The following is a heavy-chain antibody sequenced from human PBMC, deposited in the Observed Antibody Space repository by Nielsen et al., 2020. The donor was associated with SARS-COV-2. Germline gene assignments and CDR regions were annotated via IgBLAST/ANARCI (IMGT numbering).Heavy chain of an antibody. J-gene: IGHJ4*02. Sequence: SVKVSCKASGGTFSSYAISWVRQAPGQGLEWMGGIIPIFGTANYAQKFQGRVTITADESTSTAYMELSSLRSEDTAVYYCATAPPAYYDSSGYYRDYWGQGTLVTVSS. V-gene: IGHV1-69*13. CDR2: IIPIFGTA. CDR1: GGTFSSYA. CDR3: ATAPPAYYDSSGYYRDY. D-gene: IGHD3-22*01.